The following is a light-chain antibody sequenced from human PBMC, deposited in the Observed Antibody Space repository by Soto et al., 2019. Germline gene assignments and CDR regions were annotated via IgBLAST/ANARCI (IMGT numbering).Light chain of an antibody. J-gene: IGLJ1*01. CDR1: SSDVGGYNF. CDR3: CSDADIPAGV. Sequence: QSVLTQPRSVSGSPGQSVTISCTGTSSDVGGYNFVSWYQQHPGKVPKLLIYDVTKRPSGVPDRFSGSKSGNTASLTISGLQADDEADYYCCSDADIPAGVFGTGTKVT. V-gene: IGLV2-11*01. CDR2: DVT.